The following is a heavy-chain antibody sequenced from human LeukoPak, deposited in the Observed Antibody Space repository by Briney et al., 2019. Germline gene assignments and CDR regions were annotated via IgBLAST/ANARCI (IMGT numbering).Heavy chain of an antibody. V-gene: IGHV4-59*12. Sequence: SETLSLTCTVSGGSISSYYWSWIRQPPGKGLEWIGYIYYSGSTYYNPSLKSRVTISVDTSKNQFSLKLSSVTAADTAVYYCARDHYYDSSGYSRGLDYWGQGTLVTVSS. CDR2: IYYSGST. CDR3: ARDHYYDSSGYSRGLDY. D-gene: IGHD3-22*01. J-gene: IGHJ4*02. CDR1: GGSISSYY.